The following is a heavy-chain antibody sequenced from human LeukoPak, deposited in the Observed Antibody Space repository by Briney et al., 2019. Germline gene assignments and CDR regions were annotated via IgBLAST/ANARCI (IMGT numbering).Heavy chain of an antibody. CDR2: INHSGTT. CDR3: ARVTAARRGVDY. D-gene: IGHD6-6*01. Sequence: SETLSLTCAVYGGSFSGYYWSWFRKPPGKGLEWIGEINHSGTTNYNPSLKSRVTISVDTSKNQFSLKLSSVTAADTAVYYCARVTAARRGVDYWGQGTLVTVSS. V-gene: IGHV4-34*01. CDR1: GGSFSGYY. J-gene: IGHJ4*02.